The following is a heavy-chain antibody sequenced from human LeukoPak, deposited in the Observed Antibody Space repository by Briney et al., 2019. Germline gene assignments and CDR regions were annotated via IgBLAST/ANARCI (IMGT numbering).Heavy chain of an antibody. CDR1: GGSISSYY. D-gene: IGHD6-13*01. CDR2: IYYSGTT. CDR3: ARGYSSSWYFNWFDP. V-gene: IGHV4-59*08. Sequence: SETLSLTCTVSGGSISSYYWSWIRQPPGKGLEWIGNIYYSGTTYYNPSLKSRVTISVDTSKNQFSLKLTSVTAADTAVYYCARGYSSSWYFNWFDPWGQGTLVTVSS. J-gene: IGHJ5*02.